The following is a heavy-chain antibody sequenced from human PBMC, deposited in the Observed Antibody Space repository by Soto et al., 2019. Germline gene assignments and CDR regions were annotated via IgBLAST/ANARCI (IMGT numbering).Heavy chain of an antibody. Sequence: QVHLVQSGAEVTRPGSSVRFSCRASGGTFYTYAFTWVRQAPGQGLEWMGGITHMIGTTKYAQKFHGRVTFSEDESASTAYMELSNLRSDDTAVYYCARDVSVMTSVFGFWGQGALITVSS. D-gene: IGHD3-10*01. CDR2: ITHMIGTT. J-gene: IGHJ4*02. V-gene: IGHV1-69*01. CDR1: GGTFYTYA. CDR3: ARDVSVMTSVFGF.